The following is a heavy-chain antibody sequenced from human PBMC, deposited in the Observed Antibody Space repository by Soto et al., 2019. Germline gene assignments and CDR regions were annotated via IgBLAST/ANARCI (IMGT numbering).Heavy chain of an antibody. CDR2: ISGSGDGT. Sequence: GGSLRLSCAASGFTFSSFALSWVRQAPGKGLEWVSAISGSGDGTDYAASVKGRFTISRDNSKNTLYLQMNSLRAGDTAVYYCVRDPYLPTAGRLASLHYWGPGTLVTVSS. CDR1: GFTFSSFA. D-gene: IGHD1-1*01. J-gene: IGHJ4*02. CDR3: VRDPYLPTAGRLASLHY. V-gene: IGHV3-23*01.